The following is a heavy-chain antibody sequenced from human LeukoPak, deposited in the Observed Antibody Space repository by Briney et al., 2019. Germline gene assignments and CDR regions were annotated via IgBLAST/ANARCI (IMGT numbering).Heavy chain of an antibody. Sequence: SETLSLTCAVSGGSISSGGYSWSWIRQPPGKGLEWIGYIYHSGSTYYNPSLKSRVTISIDRSKNQFSLKLNSVTAADTAVYYCARVYYGSGRPLFFDYWGQGTLVTVSS. CDR1: GGSISSGGYS. J-gene: IGHJ4*02. CDR2: IYHSGST. V-gene: IGHV4-30-2*01. D-gene: IGHD3-10*01. CDR3: ARVYYGSGRPLFFDY.